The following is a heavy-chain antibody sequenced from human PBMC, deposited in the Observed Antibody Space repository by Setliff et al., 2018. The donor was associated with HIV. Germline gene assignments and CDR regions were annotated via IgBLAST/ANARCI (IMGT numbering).Heavy chain of an antibody. Sequence: ASVKVSCKASGYTFTDYYIHWVRQAPGQGLEWMGWINPDTGGTNSAQRFQGRVTMTRDMSITTAYMELRSLKSDDTAMYYCARNVPGIVPRRVGLDPWGQGTLVTVSS. J-gene: IGHJ5*02. CDR3: ARNVPGIVPRRVGLDP. CDR2: INPDTGGT. V-gene: IGHV1-2*02. D-gene: IGHD1-26*01. CDR1: GYTFTDYY.